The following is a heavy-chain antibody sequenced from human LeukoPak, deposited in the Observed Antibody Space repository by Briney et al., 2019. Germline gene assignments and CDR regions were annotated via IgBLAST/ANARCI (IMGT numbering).Heavy chain of an antibody. V-gene: IGHV4-59*01. CDR3: ARVERDGYNL. J-gene: IGHJ4*02. CDR1: GGSISIYY. D-gene: IGHD5-24*01. Sequence: SETLSLTCTVSGGSISIYYWSWIRQPPGKGLEWIGYIYYSGSTNYNPSLKSRVTISVDTSKNQFSLKLSSVTAADTAVYYCARVERDGYNLWGQGTLVTVSS. CDR2: IYYSGST.